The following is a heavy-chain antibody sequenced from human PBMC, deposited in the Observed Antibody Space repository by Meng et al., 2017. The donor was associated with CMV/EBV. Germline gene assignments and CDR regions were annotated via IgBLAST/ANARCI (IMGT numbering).Heavy chain of an antibody. CDR3: ARGVGNIVVVPAATYGMDV. CDR1: GFTFDDYG. V-gene: IGHV3-20*04. J-gene: IGHJ6*02. Sequence: GESLKISCAASGFTFDDYGMSWVRQAPGKGLEWVSGINWNGGRTGYADSVKGRFTISRDNAKNSLYLQMNSLRAEDTALYYCARGVGNIVVVPAATYGMDVWGQGTTVTVSS. D-gene: IGHD2-2*01. CDR2: INWNGGRT.